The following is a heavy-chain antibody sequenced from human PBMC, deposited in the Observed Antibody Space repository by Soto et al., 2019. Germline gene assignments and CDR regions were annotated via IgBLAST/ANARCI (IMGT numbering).Heavy chain of an antibody. D-gene: IGHD6-19*01. CDR2: ISSSSSYI. V-gene: IGHV3-21*01. Sequence: EVQLVESGGGLVKPGGSLRLSCAASGFTFSSYSMNWVRQAPGKGLEWVSSISSSSSYIYYADSVKGRFTISRDNAKNSLYLQMNSLRAEDTAVYYCARSIAVAGILDYYYYYGMDVWGQGTTVTVSS. CDR1: GFTFSSYS. CDR3: ARSIAVAGILDYYYYYGMDV. J-gene: IGHJ6*02.